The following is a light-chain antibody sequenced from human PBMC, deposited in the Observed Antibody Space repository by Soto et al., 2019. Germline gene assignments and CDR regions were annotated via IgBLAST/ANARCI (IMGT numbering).Light chain of an antibody. CDR1: QSVSSSY. CDR2: GAS. Sequence: EVVLTQSPATLSLSPGERATLSCGASQSVSSSYLAWYQHKPGQAPRLLIYGASSRATGIPDRLSGSGSGTGYTLTLSRLEPEEFPVYYCQQYGSSPLAFGQGTKVDIK. V-gene: IGKV3-20*01. J-gene: IGKJ1*01. CDR3: QQYGSSPLA.